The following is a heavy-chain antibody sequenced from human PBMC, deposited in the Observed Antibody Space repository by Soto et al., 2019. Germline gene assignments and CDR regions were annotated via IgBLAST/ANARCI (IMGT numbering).Heavy chain of an antibody. Sequence: PSETLSLTCTVSGGSISSYYWSWILQPPGKGLDGIADIYYSGSTNYSPSLKSRVTISVDTSKNQFSLNLSSVTAADTAVYFCATYVPDKLAVAGTSDAFDIWGQGTTVTV. CDR3: ATYVPDKLAVAGTSDAFDI. J-gene: IGHJ3*02. V-gene: IGHV4-59*01. CDR1: GGSISSYY. D-gene: IGHD6-19*01. CDR2: IYYSGST.